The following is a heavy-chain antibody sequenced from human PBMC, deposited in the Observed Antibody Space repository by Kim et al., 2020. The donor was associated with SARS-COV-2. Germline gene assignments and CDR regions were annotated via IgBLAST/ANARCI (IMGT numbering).Heavy chain of an antibody. CDR2: VSGSGTTT. CDR1: GFTFSSYS. D-gene: IGHD2-15*01. V-gene: IGHV3-48*04. J-gene: IGHJ3*02. CDR3: VRENYWAFDI. Sequence: GGSLRLSCATSGFTFSSYSMNWVRQAPGKGLEWVSHVSGSGTTTKYADSVKGRFTISRDNAKNSLYQQMSGLRAEDTAVYYCVRENYWAFDIWGQGAMVIVSS.